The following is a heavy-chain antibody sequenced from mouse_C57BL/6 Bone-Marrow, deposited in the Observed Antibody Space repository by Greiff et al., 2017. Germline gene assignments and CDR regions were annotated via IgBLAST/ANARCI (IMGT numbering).Heavy chain of an antibody. CDR2: IDPSDSET. D-gene: IGHD1-1*01. CDR3: SIDYYGVGYWYFDV. J-gene: IGHJ1*03. CDR1: GYTFTSYW. Sequence: VQLQQPGAELVRPGSSVKLSCKASGYTFTSYWMHWVKQRPIQGLEWIGNIDPSDSETHYNQKFKDKATLTVDKSSSTAYMQLSSLTSEDSAVYYWSIDYYGVGYWYFDVWGTGTTVTVSS. V-gene: IGHV1-52*01.